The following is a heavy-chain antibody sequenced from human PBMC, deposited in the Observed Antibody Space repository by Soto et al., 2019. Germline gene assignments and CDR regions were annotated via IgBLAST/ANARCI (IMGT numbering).Heavy chain of an antibody. V-gene: IGHV4-34*01. CDR3: ARVYSSSWDLTFDP. CDR1: GGSFSGYY. D-gene: IGHD6-13*01. J-gene: IGHJ5*02. Sequence: QVQLQQWGAGLLKPSETLSLTCAVYGGSFSGYYWSWIRQPPGKGLEWIGEINHSGSTNYNPSLKSRVTISVDTSKNQFSLQLSSVTAADTAVYYWARVYSSSWDLTFDPWGQGTLVTVSS. CDR2: INHSGST.